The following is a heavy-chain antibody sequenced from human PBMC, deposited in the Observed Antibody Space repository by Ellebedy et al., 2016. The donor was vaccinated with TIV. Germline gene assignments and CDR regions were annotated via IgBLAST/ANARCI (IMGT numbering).Heavy chain of an antibody. CDR3: ARTRIAYCGGDCYYYYYGMDV. J-gene: IGHJ6*02. CDR2: ISAYNGNT. D-gene: IGHD2-21*02. V-gene: IGHV1-18*01. CDR1: GYTFTSYG. Sequence: ASVKVSXXASGYTFTSYGISWVRQAPGQGLEWMGWISAYNGNTNYAQKLQGRVTMTTDTSTSTAYMELRSLRSDDTAVYYCARTRIAYCGGDCYYYYYGMDVWGQGTTVTVSS.